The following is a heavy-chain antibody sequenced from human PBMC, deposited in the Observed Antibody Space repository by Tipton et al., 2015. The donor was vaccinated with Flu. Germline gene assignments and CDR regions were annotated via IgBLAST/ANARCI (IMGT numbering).Heavy chain of an antibody. Sequence: QSGPEVKKPGASVKVSCKASDYTFNNYGFSWVRQAPGQGLEWMGWISGNSVYTNYTQKFQGRVTMTTDTSTSTAYMELRSLRSDDTAVYFCATVVDPPTHSIGYYYFDYWGQGTLVTVSS. CDR2: ISGNSVYT. V-gene: IGHV1-18*01. CDR1: DYTFNNYG. J-gene: IGHJ4*02. D-gene: IGHD6-19*01. CDR3: ATVVDPPTHSIGYYYFDY.